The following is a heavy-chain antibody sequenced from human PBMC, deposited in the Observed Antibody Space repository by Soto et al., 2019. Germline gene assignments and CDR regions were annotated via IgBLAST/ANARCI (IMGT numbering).Heavy chain of an antibody. CDR2: INPNSGGT. J-gene: IGHJ6*02. CDR1: GYTFTGYY. V-gene: IGHV1-2*04. CDR3: ARAEAVAGLPYGMDV. D-gene: IGHD6-19*01. Sequence: ASVKVSCKASGYTFTGYYMHWVRQAPGQGLEWMGWINPNSGGTNYAQKFQGWVTMTRDTSISTAYMELSRLRSDDTAMYYCARAEAVAGLPYGMDVWGQGTTVTVSS.